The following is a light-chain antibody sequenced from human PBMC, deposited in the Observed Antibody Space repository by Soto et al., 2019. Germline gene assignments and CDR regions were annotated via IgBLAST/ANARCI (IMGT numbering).Light chain of an antibody. CDR3: QQLNAYPLT. Sequence: DIQMTQSPSIMCASVGHRVPIQCRASQSISSWLAWYQQKPGEAPKLLIYDASSLESGVPSRFSGSGSGTDFTLTISNLQPEDFATYYCQQLNAYPLTFGQGTRLEI. CDR2: DAS. V-gene: IGKV1-5*01. J-gene: IGKJ5*01. CDR1: QSISSW.